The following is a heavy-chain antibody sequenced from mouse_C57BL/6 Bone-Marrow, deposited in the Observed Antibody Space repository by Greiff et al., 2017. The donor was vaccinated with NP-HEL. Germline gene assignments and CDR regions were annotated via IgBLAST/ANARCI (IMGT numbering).Heavy chain of an antibody. D-gene: IGHD2-4*01. J-gene: IGHJ3*01. CDR2: IRSKSSNYAT. Sequence: EVMLVESGGGLVQPKGSLKLSCAASGFTFNTYAMHWVRQAPGKGLEWVARIRSKSSNYATYYADSVKDRFTISRDDSQSMLYLQMNNLKTEDTAMYYCVREGDYDYGGAFAYWGQGTLVTVSA. V-gene: IGHV10-3*01. CDR1: GFTFNTYA. CDR3: VREGDYDYGGAFAY.